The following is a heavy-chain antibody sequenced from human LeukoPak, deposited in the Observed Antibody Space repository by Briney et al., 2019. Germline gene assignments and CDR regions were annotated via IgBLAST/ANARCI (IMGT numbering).Heavy chain of an antibody. V-gene: IGHV1-8*01. CDR3: ARDLSSVVVAGYYYYYYGMDV. Sequence: ASVKVSCKASGYTFTGYDINWVRQATGQGLEWMGWMNPNSGNTGYAQKFQGRVTMTRNTSISTAYMELSSLRSEDTAVYYCARDLSSVVVAGYYYYYYGMDVWGQGTTVTVSS. D-gene: IGHD2-15*01. J-gene: IGHJ6*02. CDR1: GYTFTGYD. CDR2: MNPNSGNT.